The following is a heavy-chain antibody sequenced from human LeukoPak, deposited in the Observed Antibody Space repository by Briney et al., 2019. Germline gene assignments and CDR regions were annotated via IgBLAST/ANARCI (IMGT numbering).Heavy chain of an antibody. D-gene: IGHD1-26*01. Sequence: TGGSLRLSCKASGFTFKNSALSWIRQAPGKGLEGVSSISSSGSGTYYAESVQGRFSVSRDNSNNTLYLQMSGLRADDTAVYFCAKDPQASRWFDRWGQGTLVTVSS. CDR2: ISSSGSGT. CDR3: AKDPQASRWFDR. J-gene: IGHJ5*02. CDR1: GFTFKNSA. V-gene: IGHV3-23*01.